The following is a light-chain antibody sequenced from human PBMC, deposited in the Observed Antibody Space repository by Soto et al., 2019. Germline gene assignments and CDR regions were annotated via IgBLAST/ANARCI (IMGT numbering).Light chain of an antibody. CDR3: QQYNSWPRT. CDR2: GAS. V-gene: IGKV3-15*01. J-gene: IGKJ1*01. Sequence: EVPMTQSPATLSVSPGGRATLSCRASLSVGTKVVWYQQKPGQAPRLLVYGASTRATGTPARFSGSGSGTEFTLTISSVQSEDFAVYYCQQYNSWPRTFGQGTKVDIK. CDR1: LSVGTK.